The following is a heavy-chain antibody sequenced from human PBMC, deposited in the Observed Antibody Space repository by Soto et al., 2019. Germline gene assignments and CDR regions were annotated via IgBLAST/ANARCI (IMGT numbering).Heavy chain of an antibody. Sequence: VASLKISCKGSGYSFTSYWIGWVRQMPGKGLEWMGIIYPGDSDTRYSPSFQGQVTISADKSISTAYLQWSSLKASDTAKYYCARLVTTYYDFWSGYLDWGQGTLVTVSS. V-gene: IGHV5-51*01. J-gene: IGHJ4*02. CDR1: GYSFTSYW. D-gene: IGHD3-3*01. CDR3: ARLVTTYYDFWSGYLD. CDR2: IYPGDSDT.